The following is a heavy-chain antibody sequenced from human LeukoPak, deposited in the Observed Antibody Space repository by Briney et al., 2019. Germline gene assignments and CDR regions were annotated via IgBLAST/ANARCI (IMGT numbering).Heavy chain of an antibody. V-gene: IGHV3-7*01. Sequence: WVRQPPGKGLEWVANIKQDGSEKYYVDSVKGRFTISRDNAKNSLYLQMNSLRAEDTAVYYCARWRGTIAVAGRPTMKAFDIWGQGTMVTVSS. D-gene: IGHD6-19*01. J-gene: IGHJ3*02. CDR3: ARWRGTIAVAGRPTMKAFDI. CDR2: IKQDGSEK.